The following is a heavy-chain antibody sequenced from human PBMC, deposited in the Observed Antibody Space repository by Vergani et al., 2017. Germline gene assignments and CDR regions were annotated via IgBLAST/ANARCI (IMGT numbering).Heavy chain of an antibody. V-gene: IGHV5-51*03. CDR1: GYSITNYW. CDR3: AKTHDFSSLYSSYNWFDP. D-gene: IGHD3-3*01. Sequence: EVPLVQSGAEVKKPGESLKISCQGSGYSITNYWIAWVRQRPGKGLEWMGIIYAGDSDVRYSPSFQGQVTMSVVKSLSTAYLQWSSLKASDTATYYCAKTHDFSSLYSSYNWFDPWGQGTQVTVSS. CDR2: IYAGDSDV. J-gene: IGHJ5*02.